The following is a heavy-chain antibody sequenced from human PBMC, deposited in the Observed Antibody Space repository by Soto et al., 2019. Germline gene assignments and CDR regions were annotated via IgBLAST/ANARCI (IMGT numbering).Heavy chain of an antibody. CDR1: GFTFSSYW. D-gene: IGHD3-3*01. CDR2: IKQDGSEK. CDR3: ARGRWGYDFWSGYIPGDAFDI. Sequence: GGSLRLSCAASGFTFSSYWMSWVRQAPGKGLEWVANIKQDGSEKYYVDSVKGRFTISRDNAKNSLYLQMNSLRAEDTAVYYCARGRWGYDFWSGYIPGDAFDIWGQGTMVTVSS. J-gene: IGHJ3*02. V-gene: IGHV3-7*05.